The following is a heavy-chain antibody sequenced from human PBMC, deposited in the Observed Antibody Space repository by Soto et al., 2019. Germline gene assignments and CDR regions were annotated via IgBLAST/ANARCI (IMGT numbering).Heavy chain of an antibody. J-gene: IGHJ4*02. CDR1: GFTFSSYG. CDR3: AKEGGPLVVVATSYYDF. CDR2: ISYDGGSR. V-gene: IGHV3-30*18. D-gene: IGHD2-15*01. Sequence: QVQLVESGGGVVQPGRSLRLSCAASGFTFSSYGLHWVRQAPGKGLEWVAVISYDGGSRYYADSVKGRFTISRDNSKKTLYLQMNCMRAEVTAVYYCAKEGGPLVVVATSYYDFWCQGTLVTVSS.